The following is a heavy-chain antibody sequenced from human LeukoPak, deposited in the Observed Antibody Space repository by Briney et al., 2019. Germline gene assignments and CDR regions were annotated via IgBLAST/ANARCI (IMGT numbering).Heavy chain of an antibody. D-gene: IGHD4-23*01. CDR1: GGTFSSYA. CDR2: IIPIFGIA. V-gene: IGHV1-69*04. Sequence: SVKVSCKASGGTFSSYAISSVRQAPGQGLEWMGRIIPIFGIANYAQKFQGRVTITADKSTSTAYMELSSLRSEDTAVYYCARDWLDYGGGFDYWGQGTLVTVSS. J-gene: IGHJ4*02. CDR3: ARDWLDYGGGFDY.